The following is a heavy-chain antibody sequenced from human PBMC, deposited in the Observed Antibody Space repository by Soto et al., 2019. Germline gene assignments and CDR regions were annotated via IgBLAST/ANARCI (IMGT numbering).Heavy chain of an antibody. D-gene: IGHD2-2*01. V-gene: IGHV3-30*18. Sequence: GGSLRLSCAASGFTFSNSGIHWVRQAPGKGLEWVAVISFDGSNKYYADSVKGRFTISRDNSKNTLYLQMNSLRAEDTAVYYCAKEGCSSTSCVAFMDVWGRGTTVTVSS. CDR1: GFTFSNSG. CDR3: AKEGCSSTSCVAFMDV. CDR2: ISFDGSNK. J-gene: IGHJ6*01.